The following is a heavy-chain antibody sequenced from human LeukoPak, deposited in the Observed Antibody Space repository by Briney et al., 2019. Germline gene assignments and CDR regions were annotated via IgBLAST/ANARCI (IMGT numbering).Heavy chain of an antibody. CDR3: ARSGSGWYPDY. CDR2: ISSSSNYI. V-gene: IGHV3-21*01. J-gene: IGHJ4*02. Sequence: GGSLRLSCAASGFTFSSYSMNWVRQAPGKGLEWVSSISSSSNYIYYADSVKGRFTIPRDNAKNSLFLQMNSLRAEDTAVYYCARSGSGWYPDYWGQGTLVTVSS. D-gene: IGHD6-19*01. CDR1: GFTFSSYS.